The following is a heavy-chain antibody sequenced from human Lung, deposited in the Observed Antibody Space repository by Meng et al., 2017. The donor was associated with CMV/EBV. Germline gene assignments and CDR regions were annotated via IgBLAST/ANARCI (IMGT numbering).Heavy chain of an antibody. J-gene: IGHJ4*02. CDR3: ARGWRFLEWLSRRKYYFDY. CDR2: INHSGST. CDR1: GGSFSGYC. D-gene: IGHD3-3*01. V-gene: IGHV4-34*01. Sequence: SETLSLXXAVYGGSFSGYCWSWIRQPPGKGLEWIGEINHSGSTNYNPSLKSRVTISVDTSKNQFSLKLSSVTAADTAVYYCARGWRFLEWLSRRKYYFDYWGQGTLVXVSS.